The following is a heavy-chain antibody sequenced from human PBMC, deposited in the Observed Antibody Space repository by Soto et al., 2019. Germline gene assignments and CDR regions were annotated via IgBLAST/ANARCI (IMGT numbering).Heavy chain of an antibody. CDR1: GFTFGDYA. Sequence: GGSLRLSCTASGFTFGDYAISWFRQAPGKGLEWVSAITGSGGSTYYADSVRGRFTISRDNSKNTLYLQMNSLRAEDTAVYYCANFISLLYFDLWGRGTLVTVSS. D-gene: IGHD3-16*02. CDR2: ITGSGGST. CDR3: ANFISLLYFDL. V-gene: IGHV3-23*01. J-gene: IGHJ2*01.